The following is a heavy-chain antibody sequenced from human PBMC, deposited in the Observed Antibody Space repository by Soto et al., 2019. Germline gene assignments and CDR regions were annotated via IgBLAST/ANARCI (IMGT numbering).Heavy chain of an antibody. D-gene: IGHD2-15*01. CDR2: INAGNGNT. CDR3: ARDRYCSGGSCYYVAFDI. CDR1: GYTFTSYA. J-gene: IGHJ3*02. V-gene: IGHV1-3*01. Sequence: ASVKVSCKASGYTFTSYAMHWVRQAPGQRLEWMGWINAGNGNTKYSQKFQGRVTITRDTSASTAYMELSSLRSEDTAVYYCARDRYCSGGSCYYVAFDIWGQGTMVTVSS.